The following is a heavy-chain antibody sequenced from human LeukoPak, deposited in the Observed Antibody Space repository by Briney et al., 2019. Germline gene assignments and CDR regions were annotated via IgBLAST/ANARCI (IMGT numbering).Heavy chain of an antibody. Sequence: SVKVSCKASGGTFSSYAISWVRQAPGQGLEWMGRIIPILGIANYAQKFQGRVTITADKSTSTAYMELSSLRSEDTAVYYCARDDDTCGDPRDYWGQGTLVTVSS. D-gene: IGHD4-17*01. J-gene: IGHJ4*02. CDR3: ARDDDTCGDPRDY. V-gene: IGHV1-69*04. CDR2: IIPILGIA. CDR1: GGTFSSYA.